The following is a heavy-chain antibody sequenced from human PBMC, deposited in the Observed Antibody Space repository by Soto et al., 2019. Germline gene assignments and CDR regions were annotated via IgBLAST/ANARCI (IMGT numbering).Heavy chain of an antibody. CDR1: GGTFSSYA. Sequence: SVKVSCKASGGTFSSYAISWVRQAPGQGLEWMGGIIPIFGTANYAQKFQGRVTITADKSTSTAYMELSSLRSEDTAVYYCARGGARITIFGVVQSDGMDVWGQGTTVTVSS. D-gene: IGHD3-3*01. CDR2: IIPIFGTA. J-gene: IGHJ6*02. CDR3: ARGGARITIFGVVQSDGMDV. V-gene: IGHV1-69*06.